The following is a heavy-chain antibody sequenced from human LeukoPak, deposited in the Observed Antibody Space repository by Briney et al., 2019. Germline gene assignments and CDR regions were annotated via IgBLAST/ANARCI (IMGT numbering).Heavy chain of an antibody. D-gene: IGHD3-10*01. J-gene: IGHJ5*02. V-gene: IGHV4-39*07. CDR3: ARGFGAGNYYYGWFDP. CDR1: GGSISSSSYY. Sequence: SETLSLTCTVSGGSISSSSYYWGWIRQPPGKGLEWIGSIYYSGSTYYNPSLKSRVTISVDTSKNQFSLKLSSVTAADTAVYYCARGFGAGNYYYGWFDPWGQGTLVSVSS. CDR2: IYYSGST.